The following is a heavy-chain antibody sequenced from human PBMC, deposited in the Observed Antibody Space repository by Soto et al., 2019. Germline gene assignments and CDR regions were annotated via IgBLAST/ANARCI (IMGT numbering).Heavy chain of an antibody. CDR2: ISNDGTNK. Sequence: QVQLVESGGGVVQPGRSLRLSCAASGFTFSTFAMHWVRQAPGKGLEWVAVISNDGTNKDYADSVKGRFTISRDNFKNPLYLQMNSLRAEDTAVYYCARVGESSSWYVPHFDYWGQGTLVTVSS. V-gene: IGHV3-30-3*01. CDR3: ARVGESSSWYVPHFDY. J-gene: IGHJ4*02. CDR1: GFTFSTFA. D-gene: IGHD6-13*01.